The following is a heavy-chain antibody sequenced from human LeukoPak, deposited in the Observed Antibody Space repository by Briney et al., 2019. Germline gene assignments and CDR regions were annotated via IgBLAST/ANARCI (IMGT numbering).Heavy chain of an antibody. CDR3: GAGTDRYYYYYGMDV. J-gene: IGHJ6*02. V-gene: IGHV4-39*01. D-gene: IGHD6-19*01. CDR1: GGSISSSSYY. CDR2: IYYSGST. Sequence: KTSETLSLTCTVSGGSISSSSYYWGWIRQPPGKGLEWIGSIYYSGSTYYDPSLKSRVTISVDTSKNQFSLKLSSVTAADTAVYYCGAGTDRYYYYYGMDVWGQGTTVTVSS.